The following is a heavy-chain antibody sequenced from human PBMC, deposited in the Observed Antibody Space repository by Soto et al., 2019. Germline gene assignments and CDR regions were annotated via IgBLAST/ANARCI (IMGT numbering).Heavy chain of an antibody. Sequence: GALRLSCAASGFTFSNAWMSWVRQAPGKGLEWVGRIKSKTDGGTTDYAAPVKGRFTISRDDSKNTLYLQMNSLKTEDTAVYYCTSWQQLAFDYWGQGTLVTVSS. D-gene: IGHD6-13*01. CDR1: GFTFSNAW. CDR3: TSWQQLAFDY. CDR2: IKSKTDGGTT. J-gene: IGHJ4*02. V-gene: IGHV3-15*01.